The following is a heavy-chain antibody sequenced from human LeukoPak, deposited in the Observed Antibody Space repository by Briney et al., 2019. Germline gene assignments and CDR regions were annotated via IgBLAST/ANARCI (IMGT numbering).Heavy chain of an antibody. CDR3: ASTLRFLPYRRFDY. CDR1: GGSIISSNYY. Sequence: SETPSLTCSVSGGSIISSNYYWGWSCQPPGKGLEWIGSIYQSGSGSSYYNPSLKSRVTISGDTSKNQFFLRLSSVTAADTAVYYCASTLRFLPYRRFDYWGQGTLVTVPS. V-gene: IGHV4-39*01. D-gene: IGHD3-3*01. CDR2: IYQSGSGSS. J-gene: IGHJ4*02.